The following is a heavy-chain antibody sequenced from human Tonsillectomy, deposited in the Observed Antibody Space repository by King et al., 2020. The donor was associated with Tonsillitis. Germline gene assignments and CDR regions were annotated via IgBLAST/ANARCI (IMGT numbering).Heavy chain of an antibody. CDR1: GFTFSSYE. CDR2: ISSSGSTI. D-gene: IGHD3-10*01. J-gene: IGHJ5*02. Sequence: QLVQSGGGLVQPGGSLRLSCAASGFTFSSYEMNWVRQAPGKGLEWVSYISSSGSTIYYADSVKGRVTISRDNAKNSLYRQMNSLRAEDTALYYCARENYGSGSYKWFDPWGQGTLVTVSS. CDR3: ARENYGSGSYKWFDP. V-gene: IGHV3-48*03.